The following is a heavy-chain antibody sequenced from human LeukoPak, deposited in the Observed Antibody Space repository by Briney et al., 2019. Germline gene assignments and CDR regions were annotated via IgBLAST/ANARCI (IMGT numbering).Heavy chain of an antibody. V-gene: IGHV3-30*04. Sequence: GGSLRLSCAASGFTFNTYAMNWVRQAPGKGLEWVAEITYDGSNKYYADSVKGRFTISRDNSKNTMYMKMNSLRAEDTAVYYCARESGYSYGRFDYWGQGTLVTVSS. J-gene: IGHJ4*02. CDR1: GFTFNTYA. CDR2: ITYDGSNK. D-gene: IGHD5-18*01. CDR3: ARESGYSYGRFDY.